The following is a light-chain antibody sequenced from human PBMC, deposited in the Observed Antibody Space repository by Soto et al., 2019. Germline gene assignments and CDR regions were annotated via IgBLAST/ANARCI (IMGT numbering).Light chain of an antibody. CDR3: ISYKDFSGLYV. V-gene: IGLV2-14*01. CDR2: EVS. Sequence: QSVLAQPASVSGSPGQSITISCTGTSSDVGGYNYVSWYEQYPGKAPKLLISEVSNRPSGVSNRFSGSKSGNTASLTISGLQAEDEANYFCISYKDFSGLYVFGNGTKVTV. CDR1: SSDVGGYNY. J-gene: IGLJ1*01.